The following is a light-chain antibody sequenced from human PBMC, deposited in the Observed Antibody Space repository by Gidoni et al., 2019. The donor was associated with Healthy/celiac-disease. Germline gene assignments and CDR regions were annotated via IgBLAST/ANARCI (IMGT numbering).Light chain of an antibody. CDR3: QQYNNWPPVT. V-gene: IGKV3-15*01. Sequence: IVMTQSPATLSVSPVERATLSCRASQGVSSHLAWYQQKPGQAPRLLIYGASTRATGIPARFSGSGSGTEFTLTISSLQSEDFAVYYCQQYNNWPPVTFGQGTRLEIK. CDR1: QGVSSH. CDR2: GAS. J-gene: IGKJ5*01.